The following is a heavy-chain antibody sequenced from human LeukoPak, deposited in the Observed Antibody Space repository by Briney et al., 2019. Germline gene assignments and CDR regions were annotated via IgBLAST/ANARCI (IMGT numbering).Heavy chain of an antibody. CDR2: IRSDGSDT. J-gene: IGHJ5*02. V-gene: IGHV3-74*01. Sequence: GGSLRLSCAASGFTFSDTWMHWVRQAPGEGLVWVSRIRSDGSDTRYAESVKGRFTISRDNAKNTLYLQMNSLRAEDTAVYYCARELERRGENWFDPWGQGTLVTVSS. D-gene: IGHD1-1*01. CDR1: GFTFSDTW. CDR3: ARELERRGENWFDP.